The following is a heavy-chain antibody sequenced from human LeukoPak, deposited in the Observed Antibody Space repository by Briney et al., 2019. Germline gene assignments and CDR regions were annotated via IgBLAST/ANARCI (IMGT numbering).Heavy chain of an antibody. CDR1: GYSFTTYW. J-gene: IGHJ3*02. CDR3: ARRQLLSWAGGRRTNHAFDI. Sequence: GESLKISCRGSGYSFTTYWIGWVRQMPGKGLEWMGIIYPGESETRYNPSLRGQFTMTADKSITTAYLQWDSLKASDTAMYYCARRQLLSWAGGRRTNHAFDIWGQGTMVTVSS. CDR2: IYPGESET. D-gene: IGHD2-15*01. V-gene: IGHV5-51*01.